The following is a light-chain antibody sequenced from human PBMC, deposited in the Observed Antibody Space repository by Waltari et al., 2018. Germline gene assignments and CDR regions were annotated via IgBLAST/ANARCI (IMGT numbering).Light chain of an antibody. CDR2: DVS. V-gene: IGLV2-11*01. Sequence: QSALTQPRSVSGSPGQSVTISCPRTSHDVGGYNYVSWYQQHPGKAPKPMIYDVSKRPSGVPDRFSASKSGNTASLTISGLQAEDEADYYCCSYAGSYTVVFGGGTKLTVL. CDR3: CSYAGSYTVV. J-gene: IGLJ2*01. CDR1: SHDVGGYNY.